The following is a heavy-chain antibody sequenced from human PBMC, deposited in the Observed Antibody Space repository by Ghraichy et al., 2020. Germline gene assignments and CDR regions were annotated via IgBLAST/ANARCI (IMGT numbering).Heavy chain of an antibody. CDR2: ISSSSSYI. CDR3: ARVLLRYFDWLLEGAFDI. V-gene: IGHV3-21*01. Sequence: GGSLRLTCAASGFTFSSYSMNWVRQAPGKGLEWVSSISSSSSYIYYADSVKGRFTISRDNAKNSLYLQMNSLRAEDTAVYYCARVLLRYFDWLLEGAFDIWGQGTMVTVSS. J-gene: IGHJ3*02. D-gene: IGHD3-9*01. CDR1: GFTFSSYS.